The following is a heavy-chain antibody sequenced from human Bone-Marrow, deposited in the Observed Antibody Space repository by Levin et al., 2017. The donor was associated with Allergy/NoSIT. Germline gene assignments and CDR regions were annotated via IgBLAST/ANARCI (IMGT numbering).Heavy chain of an antibody. Sequence: GGSLRLSCAASGFSFNTYNMHWVRQAPGKGLECISYISSGSGTSDYADSVKGRFTTSRDNANNSMYLQMNSLRAEDTAVYYCARETTYYFDTGGDLRAGWYFDLWGRGTLVTVSS. D-gene: IGHD3-22*01. J-gene: IGHJ2*01. V-gene: IGHV3-48*01. CDR2: ISSGSGTS. CDR3: ARETTYYFDTGGDLRAGWYFDL. CDR1: GFSFNTYN.